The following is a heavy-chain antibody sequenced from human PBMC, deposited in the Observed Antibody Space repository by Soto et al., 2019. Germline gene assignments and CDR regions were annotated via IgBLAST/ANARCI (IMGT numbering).Heavy chain of an antibody. D-gene: IGHD6-19*01. CDR3: AKGTHTGAWLNWFDP. Sequence: GGSLRLSCATSGFTFSTYAMSWVRQAPGKGLEWVSALSGSGGITYYADSLKGRFTISRDNSKNTLYLQMNSLRVEDTALYYCAKGTHTGAWLNWFDPWGQGTLVTVSS. CDR1: GFTFSTYA. CDR2: LSGSGGIT. V-gene: IGHV3-23*01. J-gene: IGHJ5*02.